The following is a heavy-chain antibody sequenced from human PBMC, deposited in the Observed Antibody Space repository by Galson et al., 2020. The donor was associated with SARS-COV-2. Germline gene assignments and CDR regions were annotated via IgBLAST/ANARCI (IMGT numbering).Heavy chain of an antibody. CDR3: SRVTRLRGGGDVADWHDP. V-gene: IGHV2-70*11. D-gene: IGHD5-12*01. J-gene: IGHJ5*02. Sequence: SGPTLVKPTQTLTLTCTFSGFSLSTSGMCVSWIRQPPGKALEWLARIDWDDDKYYSTSLKTRLTISKDTSKNQVVLTMTNMDPVDTATYYCSRVTRLRGGGDVADWHDPWGQGTLVTVSS. CDR1: GFSLSTSGMC. CDR2: IDWDDDK.